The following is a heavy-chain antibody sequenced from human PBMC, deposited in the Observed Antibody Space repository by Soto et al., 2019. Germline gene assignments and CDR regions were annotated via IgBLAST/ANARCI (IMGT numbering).Heavy chain of an antibody. D-gene: IGHD2-8*01. CDR3: AKNGQPPYYYYGLDV. J-gene: IGHJ6*02. Sequence: ASVKVSCKASGYIFTDYYMHWVRQAPGQGLGWMGRINPNSGGANYAQKFQGRVSMTIDTSTTTAYMELRTLTPEDTAVYYCAKNGQPPYYYYGLDVWGQGTTVTVSS. CDR1: GYIFTDYY. V-gene: IGHV1-2*06. CDR2: INPNSGGA.